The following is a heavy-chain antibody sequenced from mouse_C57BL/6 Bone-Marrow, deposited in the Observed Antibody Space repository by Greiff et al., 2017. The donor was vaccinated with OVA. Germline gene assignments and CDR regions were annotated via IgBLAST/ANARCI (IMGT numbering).Heavy chain of an antibody. V-gene: IGHV1-59*01. CDR1: GYTFTSYW. Sequence: QVQLQQPGAELVRPGTSVKLSCKASGYTFTSYWMHWVKQRPGQGLEWIGVIDPSDSYTNYNQKFKGKATLTVDTSSSTAYMQLSSLTSEDSAVYYCARGTLITTLVAVDYWGQGTTLTVSS. CDR3: ARGTLITTLVAVDY. D-gene: IGHD1-1*01. CDR2: IDPSDSYT. J-gene: IGHJ2*01.